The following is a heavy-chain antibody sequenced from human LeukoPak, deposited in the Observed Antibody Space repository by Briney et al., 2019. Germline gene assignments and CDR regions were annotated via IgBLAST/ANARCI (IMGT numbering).Heavy chain of an antibody. CDR1: GFSFSRAW. CDR3: TRVTGPYCSSTSCYDY. Sequence: GGSLRLSCAASGFSFSRAWMSWVRQAPGKGLEWVGFIRSKAYGGTTEYAASVKGRFTISRDDSKSIAYLQMNSLKTEDTAVYYCTRVTGPYCSSTSCYDYWGQGSLVSVSS. D-gene: IGHD2-2*01. J-gene: IGHJ4*02. V-gene: IGHV3-49*04. CDR2: IRSKAYGGTT.